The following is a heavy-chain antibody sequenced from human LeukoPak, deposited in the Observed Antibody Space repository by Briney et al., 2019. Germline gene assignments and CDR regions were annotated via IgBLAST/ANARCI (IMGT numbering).Heavy chain of an antibody. Sequence: SGGSLRLSCAASGFTFSDYYLSWIRQAPGKGLEWVSYISSSGSTIYYADSVKGRFTISRDNAKNSLYLQMNSLRAEDTAVYYCARSERWLQYAFDIWGQGTMVTVSS. CDR3: ARSERWLQYAFDI. V-gene: IGHV3-11*01. D-gene: IGHD5-24*01. J-gene: IGHJ3*02. CDR2: ISSSGSTI. CDR1: GFTFSDYY.